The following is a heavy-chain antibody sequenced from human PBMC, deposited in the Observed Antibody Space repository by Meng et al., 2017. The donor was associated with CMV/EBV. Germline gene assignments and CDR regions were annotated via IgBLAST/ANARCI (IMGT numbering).Heavy chain of an antibody. CDR1: GGSISSYY. V-gene: IGHV4-59*01. CDR2: IYYGGST. D-gene: IGHD3-10*01. Sequence: GPLRLSCTVSGGSISSYYWSWIRQPPGKGLEWIGYIYYGGSTNYNPSLKSRVTISVDTSKNQFSLKLSSVTAADTAVYYCAREGSFDGEFSHYYYGMDVWGQGTTVTVSS. J-gene: IGHJ6*02. CDR3: AREGSFDGEFSHYYYGMDV.